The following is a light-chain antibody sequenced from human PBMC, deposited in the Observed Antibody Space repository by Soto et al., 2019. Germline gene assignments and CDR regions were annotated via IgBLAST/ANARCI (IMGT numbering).Light chain of an antibody. Sequence: ETVLTQSPATLSLSPGESATLSCRASQSVSTYLAWYQQKPSQAPRLLIYDASNRVTGIPARFRGSGSGTDFTLTISSLEPDDFAVYYCQQRSNWQITFGQGTRLEIK. J-gene: IGKJ5*01. CDR2: DAS. CDR1: QSVSTY. CDR3: QQRSNWQIT. V-gene: IGKV3-11*01.